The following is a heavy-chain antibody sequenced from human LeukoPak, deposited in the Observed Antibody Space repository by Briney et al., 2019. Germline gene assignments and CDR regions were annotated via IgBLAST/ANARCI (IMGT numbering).Heavy chain of an antibody. CDR2: IYYSGST. J-gene: IGHJ4*02. Sequence: PSETLSLTCTVSGGSISSSSYYWGWIRQPPGKGLEWIGSIYYSGSTYYNPSLKSRVTISVDTSKNQFSLKLSSVTAADTAVYYCARHGTPSFDSGSYDSGGNFDYWGQGTLVTVSS. CDR3: ARHGTPSFDSGSYDSGGNFDY. D-gene: IGHD1-26*01. V-gene: IGHV4-39*01. CDR1: GGSISSSSYY.